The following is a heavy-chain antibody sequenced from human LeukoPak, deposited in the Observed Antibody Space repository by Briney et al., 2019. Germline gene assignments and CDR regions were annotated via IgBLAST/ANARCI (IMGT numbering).Heavy chain of an antibody. D-gene: IGHD1-26*01. V-gene: IGHV3-21*01. CDR2: INVITGYI. Sequence: GGSLRLSCAASGFSFENYNMNWVRQAPGKGLEWVAYINVITGYIYYADSLKGRFTISRDNAKNSLYLQMNSLRAEDTAVYYCARDKGGRIVGATTSFDYWGQGTLVTVSS. CDR3: ARDKGGRIVGATTSFDY. CDR1: GFSFENYN. J-gene: IGHJ4*02.